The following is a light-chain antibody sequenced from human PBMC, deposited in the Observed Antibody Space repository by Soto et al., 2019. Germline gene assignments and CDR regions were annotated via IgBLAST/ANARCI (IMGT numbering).Light chain of an antibody. CDR2: LAS. J-gene: IGKJ1*01. V-gene: IGKV1-5*03. CDR3: QQYSSYWT. CDR1: QSISSS. Sequence: DIQMSQSQATRLASVGDRVTITCRASQSISSSLAWYQQKPGKAPKLLIYLASSLESGVPSRFSGSGSGTEFTLTISSLQPDDFATYYCQQYSSYWTFGQGTKV.